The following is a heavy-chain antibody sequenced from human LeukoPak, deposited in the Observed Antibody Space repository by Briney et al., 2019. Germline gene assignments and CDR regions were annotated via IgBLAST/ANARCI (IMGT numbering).Heavy chain of an antibody. Sequence: GSLRLSCAASGFTLSSYSMNWVRQAPGKGLEWVSSISSSSSYIHYTDSVKGRFTISRDNTKKSLYLQMNSLRAEDTAVYYCAKDRLKRGAAAGKEYYYGMDVWGQGTTVTVSS. CDR2: ISSSSSYI. J-gene: IGHJ6*02. V-gene: IGHV3-21*04. D-gene: IGHD6-13*01. CDR1: GFTLSSYS. CDR3: AKDRLKRGAAAGKEYYYGMDV.